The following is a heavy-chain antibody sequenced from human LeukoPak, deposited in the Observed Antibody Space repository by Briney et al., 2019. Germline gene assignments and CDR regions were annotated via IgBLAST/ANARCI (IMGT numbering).Heavy chain of an antibody. J-gene: IGHJ6*02. CDR3: ARPYYYGSGSYYKWDYYYYGMDV. CDR1: GFTFSSYA. V-gene: IGHV3-30-3*01. Sequence: PGGSLRLSCAASGFTFSSYAMHWVRQAPGKGLEWVAVISYDGSNKYYADSVKGRFTISRDNAKNSLYLQMNSLRAEDTAVYYCARPYYYGSGSYYKWDYYYYGMDVWGQGTTVTVSS. CDR2: ISYDGSNK. D-gene: IGHD3-10*01.